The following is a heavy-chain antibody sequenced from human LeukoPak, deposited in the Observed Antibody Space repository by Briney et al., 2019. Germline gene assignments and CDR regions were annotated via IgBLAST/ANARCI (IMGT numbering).Heavy chain of an antibody. CDR1: GFTFSRYW. V-gene: IGHV3-74*01. Sequence: GGSLRLSCAASGFTFSRYWMNWVRQAPGKGLVWVSRTSTDGSSTTYADSVKGRFTISRDNAKNTLYLQMNSLRAEDTAVYYCFSRIVGTAMVDYWGQGTLVTVSS. CDR3: FSRIVGTAMVDY. D-gene: IGHD5-18*01. J-gene: IGHJ4*02. CDR2: TSTDGSST.